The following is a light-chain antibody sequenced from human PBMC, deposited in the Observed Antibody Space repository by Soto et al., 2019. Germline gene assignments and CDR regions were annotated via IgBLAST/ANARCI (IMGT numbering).Light chain of an antibody. CDR3: GTWDSSLSAGI. J-gene: IGLJ2*01. CDR1: SSNIGNNF. CDR2: DNY. V-gene: IGLV1-51*01. Sequence: QSVLTQPPSVSAAPGQTVTISCSGSSSNIGNNFVSWYQQLPGTAPKLLIYDNYKRPSGIPDRFSGSKSGTSATLGITGLQTGDEADYYCGTWDSSLSAGIFGGGTKVTVL.